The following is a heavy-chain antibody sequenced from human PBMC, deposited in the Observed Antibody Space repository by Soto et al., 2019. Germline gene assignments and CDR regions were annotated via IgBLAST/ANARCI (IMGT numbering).Heavy chain of an antibody. CDR1: GFDFRSYE. CDR3: ARETLRDAIDI. CDR2: IRANDESI. Sequence: LRLSCVASGFDFRSYEMNWVRQAPGKGLEWVSNIRANDESIYYADSVKGQVSVSRDNAKNSLFLEMNSLRVDDTAFYYCARETLRDAIDIWGQGTMVTVSS. J-gene: IGHJ3*02. V-gene: IGHV3-48*03.